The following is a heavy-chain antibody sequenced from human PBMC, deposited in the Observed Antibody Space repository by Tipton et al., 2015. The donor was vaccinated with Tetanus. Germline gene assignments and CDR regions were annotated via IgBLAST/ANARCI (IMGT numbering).Heavy chain of an antibody. CDR3: ARLASNGMDV. V-gene: IGHV1-2*02. Sequence: QLVQSGAELKKPGASVKVSCTASGYTFTGYYMYWVRQAPGQGLEWVGWINADSGDTIYAQKFQGRVTMIRDTSMSTVYMELSRLSSEDTAVYYCARLASNGMDVWGQGTTVTVSS. CDR2: INADSGDT. J-gene: IGHJ6*02. CDR1: GYTFTGYY.